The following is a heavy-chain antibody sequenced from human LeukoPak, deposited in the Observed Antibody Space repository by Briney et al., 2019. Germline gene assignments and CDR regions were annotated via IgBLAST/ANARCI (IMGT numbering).Heavy chain of an antibody. CDR1: GGSISSYY. V-gene: IGHV4-59*01. CDR3: ASNYYDSSGSDAFDI. D-gene: IGHD3-22*01. Sequence: SETLSLTCTVPGGSISSYYWSWIRQPPGKGLEWIGYIYYSGSTNYNPSLKSRVTISVDTSKNQFSLKLSSVTAADTAVYYCASNYYDSSGSDAFDIWGQGTMVTVSS. CDR2: IYYSGST. J-gene: IGHJ3*02.